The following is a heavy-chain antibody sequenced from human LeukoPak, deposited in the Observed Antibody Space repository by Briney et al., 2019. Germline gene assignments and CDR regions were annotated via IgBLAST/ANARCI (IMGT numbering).Heavy chain of an antibody. J-gene: IGHJ3*02. V-gene: IGHV4-4*02. Sequence: SETLSLTCGVSGGSISSTNWWSWVRQPPGQGLEWIGEISLSGLTNYNPSLNSRVTISVDTSKNQFSLRLSSVTAADTAVYYCARHAPIKTTVPTSHAFDIWGQATMATVSS. CDR2: ISLSGLT. CDR1: GGSISSTNW. D-gene: IGHD4-17*01. CDR3: ARHAPIKTTVPTSHAFDI.